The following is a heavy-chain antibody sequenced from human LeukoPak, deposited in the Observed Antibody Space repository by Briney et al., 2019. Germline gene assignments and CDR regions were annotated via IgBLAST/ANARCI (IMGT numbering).Heavy chain of an antibody. CDR2: ISGSGGST. CDR3: ALASYYYDSSGYFGY. D-gene: IGHD3-22*01. V-gene: IGHV3-23*01. Sequence: PGGSLRLSCAASGFTFSSYAMSWVRQAPGKGLEWVSAISGSGGSTYYADSVKGRFTISRDNSKNTLYLQMNSLRAEDTAVYYCALASYYYDSSGYFGYWGQGTLVTVSS. J-gene: IGHJ4*02. CDR1: GFTFSSYA.